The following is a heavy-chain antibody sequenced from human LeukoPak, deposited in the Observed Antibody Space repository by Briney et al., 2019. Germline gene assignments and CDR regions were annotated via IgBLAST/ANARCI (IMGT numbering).Heavy chain of an antibody. J-gene: IGHJ4*02. Sequence: AAVKDSCKASGYTFTSDGISCVRQAPGQVLDGMGWISAYNGNTNYAQKLQGRVTMTTDTSTSTAYMELRSLRSDDTAVYYCTRGARRSASGDYFDYWGQGTLVTVSS. V-gene: IGHV1-18*01. CDR3: TRGARRSASGDYFDY. CDR2: ISAYNGNT. CDR1: GYTFTSDG. D-gene: IGHD6-25*01.